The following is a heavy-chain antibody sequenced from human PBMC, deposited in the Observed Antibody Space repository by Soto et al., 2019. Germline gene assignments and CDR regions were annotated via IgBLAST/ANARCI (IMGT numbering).Heavy chain of an antibody. D-gene: IGHD6-19*01. CDR1: GFTFSSYA. V-gene: IGHV3-23*01. CDR3: AKAWMWAVAGTGYYFDY. CDR2: ISGSGGST. J-gene: IGHJ4*02. Sequence: GSLRLSCAASGFTFSSYAMSWVRQAPGKGLEWVSAISGSGGSTYYADSVKGRFTISRDNSKNTLYLQMNSLRAEDTAVYYCAKAWMWAVAGTGYYFDYWGQGTLVTVSS.